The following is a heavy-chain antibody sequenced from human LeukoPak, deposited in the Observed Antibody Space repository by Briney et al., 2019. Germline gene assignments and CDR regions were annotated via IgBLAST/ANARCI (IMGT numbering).Heavy chain of an antibody. CDR2: MNPNSGNT. J-gene: IGHJ5*02. CDR1: GYTFTSYD. V-gene: IGHV1-8*01. CDR3: ARVPYYYDSSGYFYGNWFDP. D-gene: IGHD3-22*01. Sequence: GASVTVSCKASGYTFTSYDINWVRQATGQGLEWMGWMNPNSGNTGYAQKSQGRVTMTRNTSISTAYMELSSLRSEDTAVYYCARVPYYYDSSGYFYGNWFDPWGQGTLVTVSS.